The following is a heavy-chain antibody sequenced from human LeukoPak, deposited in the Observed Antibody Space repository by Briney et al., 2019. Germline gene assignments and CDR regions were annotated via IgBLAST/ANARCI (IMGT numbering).Heavy chain of an antibody. V-gene: IGHV1-69*05. J-gene: IGHJ4*02. D-gene: IGHD5-18*01. Sequence: SVKVSCKASGGTFSSYAISWVRQAPGQGLEWMGGIIPIFGTANYAQKFQGRVTITTDESTSTAYMELSSLRSEDTAVYYCARKVENVDTAMVYVCYFDYWGQGTLVTVSS. CDR2: IIPIFGTA. CDR1: GGTFSSYA. CDR3: ARKVENVDTAMVYVCYFDY.